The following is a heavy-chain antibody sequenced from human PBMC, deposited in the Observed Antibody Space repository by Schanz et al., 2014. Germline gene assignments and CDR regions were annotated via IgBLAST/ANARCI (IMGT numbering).Heavy chain of an antibody. D-gene: IGHD3-9*01. CDR1: GFTLSSYA. CDR2: ISSSGSYI. CDR3: AKQIHYDILTVTRN. J-gene: IGHJ4*02. V-gene: IGHV3-21*04. Sequence: EVQLVESGGGLVQPGGSLRLSCAAYGFTLSSYAMHWVRQAPGKGLEWVSSISSSGSYIYYADSVKGRFSISRDNAKNSLYLQMNSLRAEDTAVYYCAKQIHYDILTVTRNWGQGTLVTVSS.